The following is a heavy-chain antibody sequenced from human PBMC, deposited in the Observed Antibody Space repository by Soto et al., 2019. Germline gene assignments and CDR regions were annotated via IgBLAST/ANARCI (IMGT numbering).Heavy chain of an antibody. CDR1: GFTFNSYG. J-gene: IGHJ4*02. CDR2: ISASGGSR. V-gene: IGHV3-23*01. Sequence: PGGSLRLSCAVSGFTFNSYGMSWVRQAPGKGLEWVSAISASGGSRYYADSVKGRFTISRDNSKNTLFLQMNSLSAEDTAVYYCARESEDLTSNFDYWGQGTLVTVSS. CDR3: ARESEDLTSNFDY.